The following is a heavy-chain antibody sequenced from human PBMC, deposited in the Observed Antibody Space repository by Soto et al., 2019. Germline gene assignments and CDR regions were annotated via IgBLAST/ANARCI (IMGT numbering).Heavy chain of an antibody. CDR2: ISSSSSTI. D-gene: IGHD3-10*02. CDR1: GFTFSSYS. J-gene: IGHJ6*03. V-gene: IGHV3-48*01. Sequence: GGSLRLSCAASGFTFSSYSMNWVRQAPGKGLEWVSYISSSSSTIYYADSVKGRFTISRDNAKNSLYLQMNSLRAEDTAVYYCARAADCSGSYYEPHYYYYYYMDVWGKGTTVTVSS. CDR3: ARAADCSGSYYEPHYYYYYYMDV.